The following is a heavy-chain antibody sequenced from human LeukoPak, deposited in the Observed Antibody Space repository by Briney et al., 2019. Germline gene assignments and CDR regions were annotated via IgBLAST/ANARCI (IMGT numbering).Heavy chain of an antibody. CDR1: GFTFTNSA. D-gene: IGHD1-14*01. Sequence: ASVKVSCKASGFTFTNSAVQWVRQARGQRLEWIGWIVVGSGNTNYAQKFQERVTITRDMSTSTAYMELSSLRSEDTAVYYCAAGRVLPEPYYYYGMDVWGKGTTVTVSS. CDR2: IVVGSGNT. CDR3: AAGRVLPEPYYYYGMDV. V-gene: IGHV1-58*01. J-gene: IGHJ6*04.